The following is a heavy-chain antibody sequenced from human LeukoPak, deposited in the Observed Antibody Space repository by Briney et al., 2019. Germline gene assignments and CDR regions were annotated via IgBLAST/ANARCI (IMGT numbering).Heavy chain of an antibody. CDR3: VKALSSSYYDSSGSYSAFDI. CDR1: AFTFDDYA. CDR2: ISWDSGSI. V-gene: IGHV3-9*03. J-gene: IGHJ3*02. D-gene: IGHD3-22*01. Sequence: PGRSLRLSCAASAFTFDDYAMHWVRQAPGKGLEWVSGISWDSGSIAYADSVKGRFTISSDNAKNSLYLQMSSLRPENMALYYCVKALSSSYYDSSGSYSAFDIWGQGTMVTVSS.